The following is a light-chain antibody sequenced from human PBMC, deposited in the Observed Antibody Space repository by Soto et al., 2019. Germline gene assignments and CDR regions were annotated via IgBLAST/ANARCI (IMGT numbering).Light chain of an antibody. CDR1: SSNIGAGYD. J-gene: IGLJ7*01. CDR2: GNS. Sequence: QAVVTQPPSVSGAPGQRVTISCTGSSSNIGAGYDVHWYQQLPGTAPKLLIYGNSNRPSGVPDRFSGSKSGTSASLAITGLQAEDEADYYCQSYDSSLSGAVFGGCTQLTVL. V-gene: IGLV1-40*01. CDR3: QSYDSSLSGAV.